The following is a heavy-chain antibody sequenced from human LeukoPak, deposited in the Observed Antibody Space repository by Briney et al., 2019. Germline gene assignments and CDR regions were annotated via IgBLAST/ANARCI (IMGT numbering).Heavy chain of an antibody. CDR3: ATTGGGYLVDY. CDR1: GYTVTSYY. V-gene: IGHV1-46*01. Sequence: GASVKVSSKASGYTVTSYYMHSVRQAPGQALEWMGIINPSGGSTSYARKLQGRVTMTTDTSTSTAYMELRSLRSDDTAVYYCATTGGGYLVDYWGQGTLVTVSS. J-gene: IGHJ4*02. CDR2: INPSGGST. D-gene: IGHD6-13*01.